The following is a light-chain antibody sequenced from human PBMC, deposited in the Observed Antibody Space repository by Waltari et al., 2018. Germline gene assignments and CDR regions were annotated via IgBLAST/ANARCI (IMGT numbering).Light chain of an antibody. J-gene: IGKJ1*01. CDR1: QTVGTK. CDR2: GAS. V-gene: IGKV3-15*01. CDR3: QQYNLWPWT. Sequence: EIVMTPSPVTLPVSPGERATPSCRASQTVGTKLAWYQQKPGQAPRLLIYGASTRATGIAARFSGSGSGTEFTLTISSLQSEDFAIYYCQQYNLWPWTFDQGTKVDIK.